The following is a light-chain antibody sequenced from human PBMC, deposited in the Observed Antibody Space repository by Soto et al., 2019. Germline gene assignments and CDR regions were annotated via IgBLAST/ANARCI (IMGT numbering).Light chain of an antibody. CDR2: EVS. V-gene: IGLV2-8*01. CDR1: SSDVGGYNY. J-gene: IGLJ1*01. Sequence: QSVLTQPPSASGSPGQSVTMSCTGTSSDVGGYNYVSWYQQHPGEAPKLMIYEVSKRPSGVPDRFSGSKSGNTASLTVSGLQAEDEADYYCSSYAGSNNYVFGTGTKVTVL. CDR3: SSYAGSNNYV.